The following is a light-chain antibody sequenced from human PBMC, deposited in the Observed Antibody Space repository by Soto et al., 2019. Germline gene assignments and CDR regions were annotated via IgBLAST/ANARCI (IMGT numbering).Light chain of an antibody. CDR3: QQYNNWWT. CDR2: GAS. V-gene: IGKV3-15*01. J-gene: IGKJ1*01. Sequence: EIVMTQSPATLSVSPGERATLSCRASQSINSNLAWYQQKPGQTPRLLIYGASTRATGIPARFSGSGSGTDFTLTISSLQSEAVAVYYCQQYNNWWTFGQGTKVEIK. CDR1: QSINSN.